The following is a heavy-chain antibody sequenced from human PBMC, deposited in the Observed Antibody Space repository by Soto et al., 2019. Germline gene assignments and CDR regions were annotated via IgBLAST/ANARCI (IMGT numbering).Heavy chain of an antibody. J-gene: IGHJ6*02. Sequence: GGSLRLSCAASGFTFSSYSMNWVRQAPGKGLEWVSSISSSSSYIYYADSVKGRFTISRDNAKNSLYLQMNSLRAEDTAVYYCARVLRIFGVVFYGMDVWGQGTTVTVSS. CDR1: GFTFSSYS. V-gene: IGHV3-21*01. D-gene: IGHD3-3*01. CDR3: ARVLRIFGVVFYGMDV. CDR2: ISSSSSYI.